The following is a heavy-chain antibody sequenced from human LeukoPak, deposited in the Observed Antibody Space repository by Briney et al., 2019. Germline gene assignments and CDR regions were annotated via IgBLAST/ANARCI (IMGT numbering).Heavy chain of an antibody. Sequence: SETLSLTCAVYGGSFSGYYWSWIRQPPGKGLEWIGEINHSGSTNYTPSLKSRVTISVDTSKNQFSLKLSSVTAADTAVYYCARDFGYYYDSSGYRAFLYWGQGTLVTVSS. V-gene: IGHV4-34*01. D-gene: IGHD3-22*01. CDR1: GGSFSGYY. CDR3: ARDFGYYYDSSGYRAFLY. CDR2: INHSGST. J-gene: IGHJ4*02.